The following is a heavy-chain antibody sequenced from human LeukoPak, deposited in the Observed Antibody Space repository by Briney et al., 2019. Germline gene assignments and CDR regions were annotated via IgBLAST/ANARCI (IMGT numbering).Heavy chain of an antibody. CDR1: GFTFSSNY. J-gene: IGHJ4*02. V-gene: IGHV3-66*02. Sequence: GGSLRLSCAASGFTFSSNYMSWVRQGPGKGLEWVSIIYSGGSTYYADSVKGRFTISRDNSKNTLYLQMNSLRAEDTAIYYCARGIDYAEGYWGQGTLVTVSS. CDR2: IYSGGST. CDR3: ARGIDYAEGY. D-gene: IGHD4-17*01.